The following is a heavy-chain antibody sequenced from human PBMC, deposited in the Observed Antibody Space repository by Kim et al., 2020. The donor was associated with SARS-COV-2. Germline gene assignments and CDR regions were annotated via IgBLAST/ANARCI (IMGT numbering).Heavy chain of an antibody. Sequence: SETLSLTCTVSGGSISSYYWSWIRQPPGKGLEWIGYIYYSGSTNYNPSLKSRVTISVDTSKNQFSLKLGSVTAADTAVYYCARDRTMVRGVFIPAYGMDVWGQGPRSPSP. CDR1: GGSISSYY. D-gene: IGHD3-10*01. CDR2: IYYSGST. J-gene: IGHJ6*02. V-gene: IGHV4-59*01. CDR3: ARDRTMVRGVFIPAYGMDV.